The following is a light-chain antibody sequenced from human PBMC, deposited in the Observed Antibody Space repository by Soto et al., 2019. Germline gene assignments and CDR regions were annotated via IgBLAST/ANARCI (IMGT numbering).Light chain of an antibody. Sequence: QSALTQPASVSGSPGQSITISCTGTSSDVGGYTYVSWYQQHPGKAPKLMIYEVSNRPSGVSNRFSGSKSGNTAALTSSGLQAEDEADYYCSSYTSRSIDDVFGTGTKVTVL. CDR1: SSDVGGYTY. CDR2: EVS. CDR3: SSYTSRSIDDV. J-gene: IGLJ1*01. V-gene: IGLV2-14*01.